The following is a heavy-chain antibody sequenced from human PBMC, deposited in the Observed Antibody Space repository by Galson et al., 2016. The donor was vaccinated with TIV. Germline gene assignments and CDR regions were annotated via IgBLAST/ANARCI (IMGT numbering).Heavy chain of an antibody. CDR1: GFSLSTSGVA. D-gene: IGHD2-2*01. J-gene: IGHJ3*02. CDR3: AHRRSVASAVLDAFDI. CDR2: IYWDDDK. V-gene: IGHV2-5*02. Sequence: ALVKPTQTLTLTCTFSGFSLSTSGVAVGWIRQPPGKALEWLAPIYWDDDKRYRPSLKSRLTITKDTPKNQVLLTVTNLDPEDTATYYCAHRRSVASAVLDAFDIWGPGTVVTVSS.